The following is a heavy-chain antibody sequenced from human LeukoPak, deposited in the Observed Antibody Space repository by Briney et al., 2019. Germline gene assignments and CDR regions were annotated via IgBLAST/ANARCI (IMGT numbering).Heavy chain of an antibody. CDR1: GFTFSSYG. V-gene: IGHV3-30*02. CDR2: GSNK. D-gene: IGHD1-14*01. CDR3: VQLPDDNPIRWYFGL. Sequence: PGGALRLSCAASGFTFSSYGMHWGRQAPGKGLEWVAVGSNKYYADSVNGRFTISRDNSKNTLYLQMNSLRAEDTAVYYCVQLPDDNPIRWYFGLWGRGTLVTVSS. J-gene: IGHJ2*01.